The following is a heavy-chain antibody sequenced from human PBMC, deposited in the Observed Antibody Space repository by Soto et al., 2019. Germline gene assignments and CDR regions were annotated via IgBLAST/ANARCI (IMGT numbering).Heavy chain of an antibody. V-gene: IGHV3-33*01. CDR2: IWYDGSNK. CDR3: ARDRTYLVVPAAIPDY. Sequence: QVQLVESGGGVVQPGSSLRLSCAASGFTFSSYGMHWVRQAPGKGLEWVAVIWYDGSNKYYADSVKGRFTISRDNSKNTLYLQMNSLRAEDTAVYYCARDRTYLVVPAAIPDYWGQGTLVTVSS. J-gene: IGHJ4*02. D-gene: IGHD2-2*01. CDR1: GFTFSSYG.